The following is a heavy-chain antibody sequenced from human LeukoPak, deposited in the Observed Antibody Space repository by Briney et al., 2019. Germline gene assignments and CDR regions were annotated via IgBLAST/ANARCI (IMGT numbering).Heavy chain of an antibody. CDR3: ARVESGCSSTSCYRGAFDY. V-gene: IGHV3-21*01. J-gene: IGHJ4*02. D-gene: IGHD2-2*01. CDR1: GFTFSSYS. CDR2: ISSSSSYI. Sequence: NPGGSLRLSCAASGFTFSSYSMNWVRQAPGKGLEWVSSISSSSSYIYYADSVKGRFTISRDNAKNSLYLQMNSLRAEDTAVYYCARVESGCSSTSCYRGAFDYWGQGTLVTVSS.